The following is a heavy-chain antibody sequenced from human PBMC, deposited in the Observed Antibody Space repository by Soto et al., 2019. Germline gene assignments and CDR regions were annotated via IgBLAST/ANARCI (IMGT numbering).Heavy chain of an antibody. J-gene: IGHJ6*02. CDR2: IYYSGST. CDR3: ARDLLRDGYNTYGMDV. CDR1: GGSVSSGSYY. D-gene: IGHD5-12*01. Sequence: PSETLSLTCTVSGGSVSSGSYYWSWIRQPPGKGLEWIGYIYYSGSTNYNPSLKSRVTISVDTSKNQFSLKLSSVTAADTAVYYCARDLLRDGYNTYGMDVWGQGTTVTVSS. V-gene: IGHV4-61*01.